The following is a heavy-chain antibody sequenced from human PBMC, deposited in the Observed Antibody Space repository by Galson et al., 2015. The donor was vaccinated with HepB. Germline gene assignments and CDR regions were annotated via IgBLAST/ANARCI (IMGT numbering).Heavy chain of an antibody. V-gene: IGHV1-8*01. CDR3: ATVGDILTPDYYMDV. J-gene: IGHJ6*03. Sequence: SVKVSCKASGYTFTSYDINWVRQATGQGLEWMGWMNPNSGNTGYAQKFQGRVTMTRNTSISTAYMELSSLRSEDTAVYYCATVGDILTPDYYMDVWGKGTTVTVSS. CDR2: MNPNSGNT. D-gene: IGHD3-9*01. CDR1: GYTFTSYD.